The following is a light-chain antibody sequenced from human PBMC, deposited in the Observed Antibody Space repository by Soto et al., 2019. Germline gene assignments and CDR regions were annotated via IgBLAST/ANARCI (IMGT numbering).Light chain of an antibody. J-gene: IGLJ2*01. V-gene: IGLV2-8*01. CDR2: EVS. Sequence: QSALTQPPSASGSPGQSVTISCTGSSSDVGGYNSVSWYQQHPGKAPKLMIYEVSKRPSGVPDRLSGSKSGNTASLTVSGLQAEDEADYYCSSYGGSNPVVFGGGTQLTVL. CDR1: SSDVGGYNS. CDR3: SSYGGSNPVV.